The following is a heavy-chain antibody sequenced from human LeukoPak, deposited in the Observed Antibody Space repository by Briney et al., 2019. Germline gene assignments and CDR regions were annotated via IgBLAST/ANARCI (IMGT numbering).Heavy chain of an antibody. D-gene: IGHD2-2*01. J-gene: IGHJ4*02. Sequence: PGGSLRLSCAASGFTFSNFWMNWVRQAPGKGLEWVSSISSSSSYIYYADSVKGRFTISRDNAKNSLYLQMNSLRAEDTAVYYCARDNIVVVSAALGYWGQGTLVTVSS. V-gene: IGHV3-21*01. CDR2: ISSSSSYI. CDR1: GFTFSNFW. CDR3: ARDNIVVVSAALGY.